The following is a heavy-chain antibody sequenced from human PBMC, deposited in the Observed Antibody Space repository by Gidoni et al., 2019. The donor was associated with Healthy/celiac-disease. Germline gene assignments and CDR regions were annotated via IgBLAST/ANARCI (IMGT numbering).Heavy chain of an antibody. D-gene: IGHD1-1*01. CDR3: ARISDDRIHFDY. V-gene: IGHV4-31*03. J-gene: IGHJ4*02. Sequence: QVQLQESGPGLVKRSASLSLTCTFPGASSSSGGYSWSLIRRHPGKGLGWIGCICSSGGTYYNPNLKSRVTISVDTSKNQLSLKLSTVTAADAAVYYCARISDDRIHFDYWGQGTLVTVSS. CDR2: ICSSGGT. CDR1: GASSSSGGYS.